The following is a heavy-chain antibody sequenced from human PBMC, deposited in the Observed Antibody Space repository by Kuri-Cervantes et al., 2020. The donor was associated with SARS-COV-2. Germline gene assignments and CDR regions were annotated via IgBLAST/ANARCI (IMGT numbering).Heavy chain of an antibody. D-gene: IGHD2-2*02. Sequence: GGSLRLSCIASGFLFSSYEMNWVRQAPGKGLEWISYISSNGNTIYYADSVKGRFTISRDNAKDSLDLQMNSLRAEDTAVYYCARALLCSSTSCYTDAFDIWGQGTMVTVSS. CDR3: ARALLCSSTSCYTDAFDI. CDR1: GFLFSSYE. V-gene: IGHV3-48*03. CDR2: ISSNGNTI. J-gene: IGHJ3*02.